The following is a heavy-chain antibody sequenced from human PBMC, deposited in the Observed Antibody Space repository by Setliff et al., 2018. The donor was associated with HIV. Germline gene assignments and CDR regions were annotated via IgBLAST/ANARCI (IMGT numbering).Heavy chain of an antibody. CDR1: GFTFRNYK. CDR2: ISIGSGGAI. J-gene: IGHJ4*02. CDR3: AKELAASGLGYFDS. Sequence: GSLRLSCAASGFTFRNYKFNWVRQAPGRGLEWVSSISIGSGGAIDYADSVQGRFTISRDNSKNSLYLQMNSLRAEDTAEYYCAKELAASGLGYFDSWGRGILVTVSS. V-gene: IGHV3-21*04. D-gene: IGHD3-22*01.